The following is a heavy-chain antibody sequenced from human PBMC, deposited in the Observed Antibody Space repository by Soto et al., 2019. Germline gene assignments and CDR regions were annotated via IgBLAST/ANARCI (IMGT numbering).Heavy chain of an antibody. J-gene: IGHJ4*02. CDR1: GFTFSSYA. Sequence: GGSLRLSCAASGFTFSSYAMHWVRQAPGKGLEWVAVISYDGSNKYYADSVKGRFTISRDNSKNTLYLQMNSLRAEDTAVYYCARDWYQLLTYYFDYWGQGTLVTVSS. V-gene: IGHV3-30-3*01. CDR3: ARDWYQLLTYYFDY. D-gene: IGHD2-2*01. CDR2: ISYDGSNK.